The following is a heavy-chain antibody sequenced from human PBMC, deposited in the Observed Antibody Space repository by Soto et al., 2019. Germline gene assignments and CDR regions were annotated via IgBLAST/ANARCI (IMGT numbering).Heavy chain of an antibody. D-gene: IGHD6-19*01. CDR1: GFTVSGND. CDR2: IGSSGRAI. V-gene: IGHV3-11*01. CDR3: ASHHRSGWLYFDS. Sequence: QLQLLESGGDLVKPGGSLRLSCAASGFTVSGNDLSWIRQAPGKGLEWVSSIGSSGRAIYYADSVKGRFTISRDNTKDSLYLHMSSLRAEDTATSYCASHHRSGWLYFDSWGQGTIVTVSS. J-gene: IGHJ4*02.